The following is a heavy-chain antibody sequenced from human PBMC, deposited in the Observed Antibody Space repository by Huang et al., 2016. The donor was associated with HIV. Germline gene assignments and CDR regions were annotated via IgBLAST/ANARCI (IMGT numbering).Heavy chain of an antibody. J-gene: IGHJ4*02. V-gene: IGHV1-2*02. Sequence: QVQLVPSGAAVKNPGASVRVSCKASGYTFRDSNSHWVRQAPGQGLEWMGWSSPKRGGTIYAQRCQGRVSMTRDTTINPVDMDRRRMQSDDTAVYFCARDWSFGRSTFPADWGQGTLVTVSS. CDR1: GYTFRDSN. CDR2: SSPKRGGT. CDR3: ARDWSFGRSTFPAD. D-gene: IGHD3-10*01.